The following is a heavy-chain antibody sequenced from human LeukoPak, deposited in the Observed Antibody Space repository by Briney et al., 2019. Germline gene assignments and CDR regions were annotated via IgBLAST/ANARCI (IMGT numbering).Heavy chain of an antibody. CDR2: IYYSGST. Sequence: SETLSLTCTVSGGSISSSRYYWGWIRQPPGKGLEWIGSIYYSGSTYYNPSLKSRVTISVDTSKNQFSLKLSSVTAADTAVYYCARAQHFDYWGQGTLVTVSS. J-gene: IGHJ4*02. V-gene: IGHV4-39*01. CDR1: GGSISSSRYY. CDR3: ARAQHFDY.